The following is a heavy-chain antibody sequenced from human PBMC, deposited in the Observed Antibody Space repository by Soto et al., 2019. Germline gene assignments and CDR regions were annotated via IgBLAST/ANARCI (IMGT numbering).Heavy chain of an antibody. J-gene: IGHJ4*02. CDR2: ISYDGSDK. CDR1: GFTFSSYG. Sequence: GGSLRLSCAASGFTFSSYGMHWVRQGPGKGLEWVAMISYDGSDKYYADSVKGRFTISRDNSKNTLFLQMNALTGEDTALYYCAKDNPAVDYWGQGALVTVSS. V-gene: IGHV3-30*18. CDR3: AKDNPAVDY.